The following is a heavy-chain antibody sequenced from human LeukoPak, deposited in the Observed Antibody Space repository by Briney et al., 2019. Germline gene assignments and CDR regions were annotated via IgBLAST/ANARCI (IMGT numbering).Heavy chain of an antibody. D-gene: IGHD3-22*01. CDR3: ARAGDYYDSSGYQLDAFDI. J-gene: IGHJ3*02. CDR1: GYTFTSYA. Sequence: GASVKVSCKASGYTFTSYAMHWVRQAPGQRLEWMGWINAGNGNTKYSEKFQGRVTITRDTSASTAYMELSSLRSEDTAVYYCARAGDYYDSSGYQLDAFDIWGQGTMVTVSS. CDR2: INAGNGNT. V-gene: IGHV1-3*01.